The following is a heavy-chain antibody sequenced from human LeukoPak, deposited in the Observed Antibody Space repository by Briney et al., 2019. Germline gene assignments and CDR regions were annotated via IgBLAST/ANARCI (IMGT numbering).Heavy chain of an antibody. CDR3: ARGVSGATALDF. CDR1: GFSFSSFA. V-gene: IGHV3-23*01. D-gene: IGHD4/OR15-4a*01. Sequence: GGSLRLSCAASGFSFSSFAMSWVRQAPGKGLEWVSTISGLGDSTYYTDSVKGRFTISRDHSKNTVYLQMNSLRAEDTAVYYCARGVSGATALDFWGQGTLVTVSS. J-gene: IGHJ4*02. CDR2: ISGLGDST.